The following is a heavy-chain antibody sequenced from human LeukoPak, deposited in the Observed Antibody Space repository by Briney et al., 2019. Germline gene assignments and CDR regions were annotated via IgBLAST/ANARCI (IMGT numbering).Heavy chain of an antibody. CDR2: ISYDGSNK. CDR1: GFTFSSYA. CDR3: AKERVYSSGWYDY. Sequence: GGSLRLSCAASGFTFSSYAMSWVRQAPGKGLEWVAVISYDGSNKYYADSVKGRFTISRDNSKNTLYLQMNSLRAEDTAVYYCAKERVYSSGWYDYWGQGTLVTVSS. V-gene: IGHV3-30*18. J-gene: IGHJ4*02. D-gene: IGHD6-19*01.